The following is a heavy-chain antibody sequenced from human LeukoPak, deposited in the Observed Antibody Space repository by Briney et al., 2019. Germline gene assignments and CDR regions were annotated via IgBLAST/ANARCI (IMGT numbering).Heavy chain of an antibody. CDR1: GFTFSSYS. D-gene: IGHD6-19*01. J-gene: IGHJ4*02. V-gene: IGHV3-21*01. Sequence: GGSLRLSCAASGFTFSSYSMNWVRQAPGKGLEWVSSISSSSSYIYYADSVKGRFTISRDNAKNSLYLQMNSLRAEDTAVYYCARWGSGWEDCYFDYWGQGTLVTVSS. CDR2: ISSSSSYI. CDR3: ARWGSGWEDCYFDY.